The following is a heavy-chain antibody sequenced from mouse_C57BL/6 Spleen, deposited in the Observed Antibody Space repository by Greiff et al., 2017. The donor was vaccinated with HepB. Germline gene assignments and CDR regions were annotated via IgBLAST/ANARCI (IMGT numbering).Heavy chain of an antibody. CDR1: GFTFSSYS. CDR3: ASLYGNVFDY. D-gene: IGHD2-1*01. CDR2: ISGGGSYT. J-gene: IGHJ2*01. Sequence: DVMLVESGGGLVKPGGSLKLSCAASGFTFSSYSMSWVRQTPEKRLEWVATISGGGSYTYYPDNVKGRFTISRDNAKNNLYLQMSHLKSEDTAMYYWASLYGNVFDYWGQGTTLTVSS. V-gene: IGHV5-4*03.